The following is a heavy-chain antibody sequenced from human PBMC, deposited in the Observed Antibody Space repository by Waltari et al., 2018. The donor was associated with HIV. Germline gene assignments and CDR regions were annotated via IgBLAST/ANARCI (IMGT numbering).Heavy chain of an antibody. V-gene: IGHV3-48*01. J-gene: IGHJ5*02. CDR2: IRSDGSTI. CDR1: GFTFSADN. Sequence: EVQLVESGGGLVQPGGSLRLSCAVSGFTFSADNMNWVRQAPGKGLEWVSYIRSDGSTIYYADSVKGRFTISRDNAKNSLYLQMNSLRAEDTAVYYCARGGGYGDYRFDPWGQGTLVTVSS. CDR3: ARGGGYGDYRFDP. D-gene: IGHD4-17*01.